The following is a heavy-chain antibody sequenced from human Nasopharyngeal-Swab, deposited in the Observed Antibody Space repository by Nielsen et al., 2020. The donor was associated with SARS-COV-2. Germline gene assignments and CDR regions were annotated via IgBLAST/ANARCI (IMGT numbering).Heavy chain of an antibody. V-gene: IGHV3-74*01. Sequence: GASLKISCAASGFPFSSHWMHWVPQAPGKGLVWVSRISEDGSITTYADSVKGRFTISRDNAKNALFLQMHSLRADDTAIYYCASQLGHPDSWGQGTLVTVSS. CDR1: GFPFSSHW. CDR2: ISEDGSIT. J-gene: IGHJ4*02. D-gene: IGHD2-2*01. CDR3: ASQLGHPDS.